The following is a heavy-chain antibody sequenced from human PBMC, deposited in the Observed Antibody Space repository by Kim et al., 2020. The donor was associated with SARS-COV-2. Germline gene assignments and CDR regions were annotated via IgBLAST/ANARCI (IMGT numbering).Heavy chain of an antibody. Sequence: GGSLRLSCAASGFTFSRYAMSWVRQAPGKGPEWIAAVNNGGNAYYANFAKGRFTVSRDNNRNTLDLQMNSLTAEDTALYFCAKDHPSSCWPTFDSWGPGT. J-gene: IGHJ4*02. V-gene: IGHV3-23*01. CDR3: AKDHPSSCWPTFDS. D-gene: IGHD6-19*01. CDR1: GFTFSRYA. CDR2: VNNGGNA.